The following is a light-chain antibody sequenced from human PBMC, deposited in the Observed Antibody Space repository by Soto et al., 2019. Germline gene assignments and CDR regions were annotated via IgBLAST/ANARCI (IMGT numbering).Light chain of an antibody. V-gene: IGLV1-47*01. CDR1: ISNLGSNF. Sequence: QSVLTQPPSVSGTPGQRVTISCSGSISNLGSNFIYWYQQLPGAAPKLLISRNNERPSGVPDRFSGSKSGTSASLAISGLRSEDEADYHCAAWDDSLSGVVFGGGTQLTVL. J-gene: IGLJ3*02. CDR2: RNN. CDR3: AAWDDSLSGVV.